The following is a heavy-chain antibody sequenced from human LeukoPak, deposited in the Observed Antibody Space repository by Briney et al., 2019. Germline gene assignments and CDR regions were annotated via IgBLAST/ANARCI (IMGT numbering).Heavy chain of an antibody. CDR1: GYTFTTYT. J-gene: IGHJ4*02. CDR2: INTGNGHT. D-gene: IGHD3-22*01. Sequence: ASVKVSCKASGYTFTTYTIHWVRQAPGQRLEWMGWINTGNGHTKYSQEFQDRVTITRDTSASTAYMELRSLRSDDTAVYYCARSIIPNLYYYDSSGYYYFDYWGQGTLVTVSS. V-gene: IGHV1-3*04. CDR3: ARSIIPNLYYYDSSGYYYFDY.